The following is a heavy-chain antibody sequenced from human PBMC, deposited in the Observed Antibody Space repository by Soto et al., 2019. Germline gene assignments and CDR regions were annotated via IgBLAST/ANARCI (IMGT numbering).Heavy chain of an antibody. J-gene: IGHJ5*02. CDR2: IFYSGST. CDR3: ARSPYSSTSPRRDWFDP. Sequence: SHTLSLTCTFAGGSISSAAYNWNWIRQHPGKGLEWIGYIFYSGSTYYNPSLKSRLTISVDTSKNQFSLKLSSVTAAYTAVYYCARSPYSSTSPRRDWFDPWGQGTLVTASS. CDR1: GGSISSAAYN. D-gene: IGHD6-13*01. V-gene: IGHV4-31*03.